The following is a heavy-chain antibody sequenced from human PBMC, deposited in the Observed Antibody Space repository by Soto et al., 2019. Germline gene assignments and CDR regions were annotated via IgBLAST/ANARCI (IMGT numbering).Heavy chain of an antibody. J-gene: IGHJ4*02. CDR1: GFTFSSYA. CDR3: AKPYYDFRSGYSIDY. V-gene: IGHV3-23*01. D-gene: IGHD3-3*01. Sequence: GGSLRLSCAASGFTFSSYAMSWVRQAPGKGLEWVSAISGSGGSTYYADSVKGRFTISRDNSKNTLYLQMNSLRAEDTAVYYCAKPYYDFRSGYSIDYWGQGTLVTVSS. CDR2: ISGSGGST.